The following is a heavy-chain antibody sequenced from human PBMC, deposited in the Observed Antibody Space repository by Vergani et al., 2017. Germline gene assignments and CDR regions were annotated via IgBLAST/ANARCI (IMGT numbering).Heavy chain of an antibody. CDR3: ATILAYCGGDCYSGGDY. CDR1: GGTFSSYA. CDR2: IIPIFGTA. D-gene: IGHD2-21*02. V-gene: IGHV1-69*01. Sequence: QVQLVQSGAEVKKPGSSVKVSCKASGGTFSSYAISWVRQAPGQGLEWMGGIIPIFGTANYAQKSQGRVTITADESTSTAYMALSSLRSEDTAVYYCATILAYCGGDCYSGGDYWGQGTLVTVSS. J-gene: IGHJ4*02.